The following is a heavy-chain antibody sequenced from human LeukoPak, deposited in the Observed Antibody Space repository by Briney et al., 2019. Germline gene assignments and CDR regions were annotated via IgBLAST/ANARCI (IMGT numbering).Heavy chain of an antibody. CDR3: ATFKASLGLDP. CDR2: ISSSSSTI. J-gene: IGHJ5*02. V-gene: IGHV3-48*01. CDR1: GFTFSSHS. Sequence: GGSLRLSCAASGFTFSSHSMNWVRQAPGKGLEWVSYISSSSSTIYYADSVKGRFTISRDNAKNSLYLQMNSLRAEDTAVYYCATFKASLGLDPWGQGTLVTVSS.